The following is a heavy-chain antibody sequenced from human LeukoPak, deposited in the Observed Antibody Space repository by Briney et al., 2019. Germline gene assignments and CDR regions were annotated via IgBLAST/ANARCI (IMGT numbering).Heavy chain of an antibody. J-gene: IGHJ5*02. CDR1: VGTFINYA. Sequence: SVKVSCKTSVGTFINYAFCWVRQAPGQGLEWMGGIIPVFNAANYAQRFQGRVTITADKSTNTVYMELSTLRFEDTAISYCARKKGGDIYNWNEPDSWFDPWGQGTLVTVSS. D-gene: IGHD1-20*01. CDR2: IIPVFNAA. V-gene: IGHV1-69*06. CDR3: ARKKGGDIYNWNEPDSWFDP.